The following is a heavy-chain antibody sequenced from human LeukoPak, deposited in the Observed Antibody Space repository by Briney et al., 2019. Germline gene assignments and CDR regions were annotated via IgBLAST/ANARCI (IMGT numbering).Heavy chain of an antibody. V-gene: IGHV1-8*01. D-gene: IGHD6-13*01. CDR1: GYTFTSYD. J-gene: IGHJ5*02. CDR3: ARPRAAAGRNWFDP. Sequence: ASVKVSCKASGYTFTSYDINWVRQATGQGLEWMGWMNPNSGNTGYAQKFQGRVTMTRNTSISTAYMELSSLRSEDTAVYYCARPRAAAGRNWFDPWGQGTLVTVSS. CDR2: MNPNSGNT.